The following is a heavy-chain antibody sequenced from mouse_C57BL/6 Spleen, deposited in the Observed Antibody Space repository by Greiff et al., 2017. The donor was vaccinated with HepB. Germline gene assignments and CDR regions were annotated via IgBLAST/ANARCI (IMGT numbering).Heavy chain of an antibody. V-gene: IGHV1-66*01. CDR2: IYPGSGNT. D-gene: IGHD1-1*01. J-gene: IGHJ4*01. CDR3: AREGVYYGSRNYAMDY. CDR1: GYSFTSYY. Sequence: QVQLKQSGPELVKPGASVKISCKASGYSFTSYYIHWVKQRPGQGLEWIGWIYPGSGNTKYNEKFKGKATLTADTSSSTAYMQLSSLTSEDSAVYYCAREGVYYGSRNYAMDYWGQGTSVTVSS.